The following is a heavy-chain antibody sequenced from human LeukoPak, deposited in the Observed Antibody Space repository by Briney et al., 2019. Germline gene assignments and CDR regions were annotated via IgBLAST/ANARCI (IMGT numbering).Heavy chain of an antibody. J-gene: IGHJ4*02. CDR3: AKSHTIDY. Sequence: GGSLRLSCAASGFTFSSYGMHWVRQAPGKGLEWVAVISYDGSNKYYADSVKGRFTISRDNSKNTLYLQMNSLRAEDTAVYCCAKSHTIDYWGQGTLVTVSS. CDR1: GFTFSSYG. V-gene: IGHV3-30*18. CDR2: ISYDGSNK.